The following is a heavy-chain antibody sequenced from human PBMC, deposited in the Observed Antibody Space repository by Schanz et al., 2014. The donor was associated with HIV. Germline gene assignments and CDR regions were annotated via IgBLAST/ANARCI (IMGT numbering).Heavy chain of an antibody. CDR3: TRDGGCSGSACYGYGMDV. CDR2: MIWNNGI. D-gene: IGHD1-26*01. Sequence: EVQLLESGGGVVQPGGSLRLSCAASGFTFSTYAMTWVRQTPGKGLEWVAHMIWNNGIYYADSVKGRFTISRDNAKNTLFLQMNNLREDDTAVYYCTRDGGCSGSACYGYGMDVWGQGTTVTVSS. CDR1: GFTFSTYA. V-gene: IGHV3-48*02. J-gene: IGHJ6*02.